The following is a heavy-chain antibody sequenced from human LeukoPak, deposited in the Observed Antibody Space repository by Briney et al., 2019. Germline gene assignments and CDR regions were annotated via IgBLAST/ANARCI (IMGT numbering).Heavy chain of an antibody. D-gene: IGHD3-10*01. CDR2: IIPIFGTA. CDR3: ARDNDSGDPPHFDY. Sequence: ASVKVSCKASGGTFSSYAISWVRQAPGQGLEWMGGIIPIFGTANYAQKFRGRVTITADKSTRTAYMELSSLRSEDTAVYYCARDNDSGDPPHFDYWGQGTLVTVSS. J-gene: IGHJ4*02. V-gene: IGHV1-69*06. CDR1: GGTFSSYA.